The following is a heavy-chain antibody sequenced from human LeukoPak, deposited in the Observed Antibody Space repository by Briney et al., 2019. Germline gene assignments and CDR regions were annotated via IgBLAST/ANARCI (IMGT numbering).Heavy chain of an antibody. Sequence: PGGSLRLSCAASGFTFSSYAMHWVRQAPGKGLEWVAVISYDGSKKYYADSVKGRFTISRDNSKNTLYLQMNSPRAEDTAVYYCAKGREDYYYYMDVWGKGTTVTISS. CDR2: ISYDGSKK. J-gene: IGHJ6*03. CDR1: GFTFSSYA. CDR3: AKGREDYYYYMDV. V-gene: IGHV3-30*04. D-gene: IGHD1-26*01.